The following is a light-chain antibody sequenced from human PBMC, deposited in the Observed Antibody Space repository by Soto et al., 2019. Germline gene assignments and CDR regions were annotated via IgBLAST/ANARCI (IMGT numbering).Light chain of an antibody. CDR3: QQYSNPPWT. CDR2: WAS. J-gene: IGKJ1*01. CDR1: QSPLYRYNNKNY. Sequence: DIVMTQSPDSLSVSLGDRATISCKSSQSPLYRYNNKNYLAWYQQKPGQSPKLLLYWASTRESGVPDRFSGSGSGTDFTLSISSLQAEDVAVYFCQQYSNPPWTFGQGTKVDIK. V-gene: IGKV4-1*01.